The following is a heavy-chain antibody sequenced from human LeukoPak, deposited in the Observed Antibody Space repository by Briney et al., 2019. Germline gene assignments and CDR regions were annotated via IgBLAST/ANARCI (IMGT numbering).Heavy chain of an antibody. CDR2: IKQDGSEK. J-gene: IGHJ3*02. V-gene: IGHV3-7*01. D-gene: IGHD3-10*01. CDR3: ARGNSGAFDI. Sequence: PGGSLRLSCAASGFTFSNYWINWVRQAPGKGLEWGANIKQDGSEKSYVDPVKGRFTISRDNTKNSLYLQMNSLRVEDTAVYYCARGNSGAFDIWGRGTMVTVSS. CDR1: GFTFSNYW.